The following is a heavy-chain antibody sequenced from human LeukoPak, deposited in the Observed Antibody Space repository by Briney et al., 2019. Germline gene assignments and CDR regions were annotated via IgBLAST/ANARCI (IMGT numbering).Heavy chain of an antibody. CDR2: IYYSGST. CDR3: ARSSGSYSFDY. D-gene: IGHD1-26*01. V-gene: IGHV4-59*01. CDR1: GGSISSDY. Sequence: PSETLSLTCTVSGGSISSDYWIWIRQPPGKGLEWIGYIYYSGSTNYNPSLKSRVTISVDTSKNQFSLKLSSVTAADTAVYYCARSSGSYSFDYWGQGTLVTVSS. J-gene: IGHJ4*02.